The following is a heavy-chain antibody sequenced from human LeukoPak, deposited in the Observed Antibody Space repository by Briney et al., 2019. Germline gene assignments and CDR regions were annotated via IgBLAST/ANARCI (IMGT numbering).Heavy chain of an antibody. CDR2: IKQDGSEK. J-gene: IGHJ5*02. CDR3: ARVGDGDYSYWFDP. CDR1: GFTFSSYW. D-gene: IGHD4-17*01. Sequence: GGSLRLSCAASGFTFSSYWMSWVHQAPGKGLEWVANIKQDGSEKYYVDSVKGRFTISRDNAKNSLYLQMNSLRAEDTAVYYCARVGDGDYSYWFDPWGQGTLVTVSS. V-gene: IGHV3-7*01.